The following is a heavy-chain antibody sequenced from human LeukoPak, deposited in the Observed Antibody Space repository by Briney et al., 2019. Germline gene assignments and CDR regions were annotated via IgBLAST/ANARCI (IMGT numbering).Heavy chain of an antibody. CDR1: GGTFTSYA. CDR3: ARHRDGYNYLFDY. Sequence: ASVKVSCKASGGTFTSYAISWVRQAPGQGLEWMGRIIPILGIANYAQKFQGRVTITADKSTSTAYMEVSSLRSEDTAVYYCARHRDGYNYLFDYWGQGTLVTVSS. CDR2: IIPILGIA. D-gene: IGHD5-24*01. J-gene: IGHJ4*02. V-gene: IGHV1-69*04.